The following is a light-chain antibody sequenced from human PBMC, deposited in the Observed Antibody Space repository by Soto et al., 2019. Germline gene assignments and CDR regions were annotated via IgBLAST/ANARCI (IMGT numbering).Light chain of an antibody. CDR3: AAWHASLGALR. Sequence: QSVLTQPPSASGAPGQRVTISCSGNSSNIGSNYVYWYQQLPGTAPKLLIYRDNQRPSGVPDRFSGSKSVTSASLAISGLRSEDEAEYHCAAWHASLGALRFGGGTKLTVL. V-gene: IGLV1-47*01. CDR1: SSNIGSNY. CDR2: RDN. J-gene: IGLJ2*01.